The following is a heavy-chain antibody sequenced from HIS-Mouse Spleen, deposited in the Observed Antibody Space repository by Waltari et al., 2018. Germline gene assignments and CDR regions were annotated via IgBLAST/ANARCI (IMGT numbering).Heavy chain of an antibody. J-gene: IGHJ4*02. D-gene: IGHD3-22*01. Sequence: EVQLVESGGGLVQPGGSLRLSGAASGFTFSSHSMNWVRRAPGKGVEWVSYISSSSSTIYYADSVKGRFTISRDNAKNSLYLQMNSLRAEDTAVYYCARYRGYYGDYWGQGTLVTVSS. CDR2: ISSSSSTI. CDR3: ARYRGYYGDY. V-gene: IGHV3-48*01. CDR1: GFTFSSHS.